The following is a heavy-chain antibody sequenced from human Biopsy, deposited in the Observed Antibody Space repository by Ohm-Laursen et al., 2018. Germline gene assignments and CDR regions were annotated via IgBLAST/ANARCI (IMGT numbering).Heavy chain of an antibody. CDR2: IYPGGST. CDR1: SGDINNYY. Sequence: SETLSLTCNVSSGDINNYYWSWIRQPAGKGLEWIGRIYPGGSTSYNPSLKSRVTMSVDTSTKHLSLRLRSVTAADTAMYYCASVVLGPTNDAFDLWGQGTMVVVSS. D-gene: IGHD3-22*01. J-gene: IGHJ3*01. CDR3: ASVVLGPTNDAFDL. V-gene: IGHV4-4*07.